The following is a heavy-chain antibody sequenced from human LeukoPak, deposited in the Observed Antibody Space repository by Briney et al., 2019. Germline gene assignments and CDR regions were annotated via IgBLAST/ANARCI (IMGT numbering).Heavy chain of an antibody. V-gene: IGHV6-1*01. D-gene: IGHD3-16*02. J-gene: IGHJ2*01. Sequence: SQTLSLTFAISGDSVSSNSATWNWIRQSPSRGLEWLGRIYYRSKWYNDYAVSVKSRITINPDTSKNQFSLPLNSVTPEDTAAYYCARARRHTEYWYFDLWGRGTLVTVSS. CDR3: ARARRHTEYWYFDL. CDR2: IYYRSKWYN. CDR1: GDSVSSNSAT.